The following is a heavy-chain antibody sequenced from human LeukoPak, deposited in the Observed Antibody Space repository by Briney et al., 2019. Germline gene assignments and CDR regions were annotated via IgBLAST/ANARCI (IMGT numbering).Heavy chain of an antibody. CDR1: GFTFDDYA. Sequence: GGSLRLSCAASGFTFDDYAMHWVRQAPGKGLEWVSGISWNSGSIGYADSVKGRFTISRDNAKNSLYLQMNSLRAEDMALYYCAKGEAGDSSSSAAFDIWGHGTMVTVSS. V-gene: IGHV3-9*03. CDR2: ISWNSGSI. D-gene: IGHD6-6*01. J-gene: IGHJ3*02. CDR3: AKGEAGDSSSSAAFDI.